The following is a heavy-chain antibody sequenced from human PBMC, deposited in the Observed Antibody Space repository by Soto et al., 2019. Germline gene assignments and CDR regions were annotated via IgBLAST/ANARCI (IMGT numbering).Heavy chain of an antibody. V-gene: IGHV1-8*01. CDR2: MNPDSGDT. Sequence: QVQLVQSGAEVRKPGASVKVSCKASGYTFTTYDINWVRQATGQGLEWLGWMNPDSGDTGYGWKFQGRVTMTRNTSIGTAYIELNSLRSEDSAMYYCARGRMCAALFSHPRSYYYACDPWGQGTLVTVSS. J-gene: IGHJ5*02. CDR3: ARGRMCAALFSHPRSYYYACDP. CDR1: GYTFTTYD. D-gene: IGHD3-22*01.